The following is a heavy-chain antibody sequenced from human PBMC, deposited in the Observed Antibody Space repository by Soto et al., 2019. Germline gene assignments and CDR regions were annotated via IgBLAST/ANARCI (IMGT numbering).Heavy chain of an antibody. CDR2: INWNSGNI. Sequence: EVHLVESGGHLVQPGRSLRLSCAASVFTFDDYAMHWVRQAPGKGLEWVSAINWNSGNISYADSVRGRFTISRDNAKNSLYLQMNSLRAEDTAFYYCAKDVRRTTLYYFDSWGQGTLVTVSS. CDR3: AKDVRRTTLYYFDS. CDR1: VFTFDDYA. J-gene: IGHJ4*02. D-gene: IGHD1-1*01. V-gene: IGHV3-9*01.